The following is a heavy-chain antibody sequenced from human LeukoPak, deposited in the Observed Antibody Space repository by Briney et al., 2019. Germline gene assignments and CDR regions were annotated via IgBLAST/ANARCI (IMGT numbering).Heavy chain of an antibody. CDR1: GGSISSGGYS. V-gene: IGHV4-30-2*01. Sequence: IPSQTLSLTCAVSGGSISSGGYSWSWIRQPPGKGLEWIGYIYHSGSTYYNPSLKSRVTISVDRSKNQFSLKLSSVTAADTAVYYCARASGYYTGYFDYWGQGTLVTVSS. J-gene: IGHJ4*02. CDR3: ARASGYYTGYFDY. D-gene: IGHD3-3*01. CDR2: IYHSGST.